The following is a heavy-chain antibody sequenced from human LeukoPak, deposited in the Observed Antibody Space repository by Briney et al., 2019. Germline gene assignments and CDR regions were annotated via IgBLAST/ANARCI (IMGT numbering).Heavy chain of an antibody. CDR3: ASSTVTVTTRFYYYYYMDV. CDR2: IYHSGST. J-gene: IGHJ6*03. CDR1: GYSISSGYY. V-gene: IGHV4-38-2*02. D-gene: IGHD4-17*01. Sequence: SETLSLTCTVSGYSISSGYYWGWIRQPPGKGLEWIGSIYHSGSTYYNPSLKSRVTISVDTSKNQFSLKLSSVTAADTAVYCCASSTVTVTTRFYYYYYMDVWGKGTTVTVSS.